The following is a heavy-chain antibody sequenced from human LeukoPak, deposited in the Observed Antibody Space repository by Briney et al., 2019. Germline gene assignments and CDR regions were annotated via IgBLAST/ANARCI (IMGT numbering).Heavy chain of an antibody. D-gene: IGHD3-22*01. CDR1: GYTFTGYY. J-gene: IGHJ4*02. CDR3: ARSMIVVVSPDY. CDR2: INPNSGGT. V-gene: IGHV1-2*02. Sequence: ASVKVSCKASGYTFTGYYMHWVRQAPGQGLEWMGWINPNSGGTNYAQKFQGRVTMTGDTSISTAYMELSRLRSDDTAVYYCARSMIVVVSPDYWGQGTLVTVSS.